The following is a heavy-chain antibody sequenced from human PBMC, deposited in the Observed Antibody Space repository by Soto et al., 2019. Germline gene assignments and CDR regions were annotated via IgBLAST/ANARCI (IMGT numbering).Heavy chain of an antibody. CDR2: INHSGST. CDR3: ARGWGRMFDY. CDR1: GGSFSGYY. D-gene: IGHD7-27*01. J-gene: IGHJ4*02. Sequence: QVQLQQWGAGLLKPSETLSLTCAVYGGSFSGYYWNWIRQPPGKGLAWIGEINHSGSTNYNPSLTMRVTKSVDTSKNQFSLKVSSVTAADTAVYYCARGWGRMFDYWGQGTVVTVSS. V-gene: IGHV4-34*01.